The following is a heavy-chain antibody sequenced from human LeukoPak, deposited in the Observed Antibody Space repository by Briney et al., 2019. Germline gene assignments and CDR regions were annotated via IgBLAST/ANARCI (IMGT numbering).Heavy chain of an antibody. CDR2: IYSDGRT. V-gene: IGHV3-53*01. D-gene: IGHD1-26*01. CDR3: ARELREHGVFDI. Sequence: QAGGSLRLSCAASGFTFSSYSMNWVRQAPGKGLEWVSEIYSDGRTYYGASVKGRFSISRDNSKNTVYLQMNSLRVEDTAVYYCARELREHGVFDIWGQGTMVTVSS. CDR1: GFTFSSYS. J-gene: IGHJ3*02.